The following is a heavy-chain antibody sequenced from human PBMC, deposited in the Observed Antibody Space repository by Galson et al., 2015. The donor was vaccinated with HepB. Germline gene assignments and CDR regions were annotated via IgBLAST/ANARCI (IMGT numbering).Heavy chain of an antibody. CDR1: GGSFSGYC. Sequence: SETLSLTCAVYGGSFSGYCWSWIRQPPGKGLEWIGEINHSGSTNYNPSLKSRVTISVDTSKNQFSLKLSSVTAADTAVYYCARGRVIIHWGQGTLVTVSS. CDR3: ARGRVIIH. V-gene: IGHV4-34*01. D-gene: IGHD2-21*01. CDR2: INHSGST. J-gene: IGHJ4*02.